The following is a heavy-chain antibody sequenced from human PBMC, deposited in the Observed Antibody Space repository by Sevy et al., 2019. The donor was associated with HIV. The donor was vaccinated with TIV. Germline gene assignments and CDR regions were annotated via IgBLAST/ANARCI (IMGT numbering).Heavy chain of an antibody. D-gene: IGHD2-8*01. J-gene: IGHJ4*02. CDR1: GFTFSKYS. CDR2: LYFGCGEI. CDR3: AREGCTKPHDY. Sequence: GGSLRLSCAASGFTFSKYSMSWVRQPPGKGLEWVSTLYFGCGEINYADSVKVRFTISRENAKSSVYLQMNNLRPEDTAVYYCAREGCTKPHDYWGQGTLVTVSS. V-gene: IGHV3-23*01.